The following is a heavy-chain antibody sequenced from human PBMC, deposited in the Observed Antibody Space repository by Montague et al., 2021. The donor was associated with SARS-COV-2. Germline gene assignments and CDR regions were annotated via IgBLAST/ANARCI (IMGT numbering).Heavy chain of an antibody. V-gene: IGHV3-7*01. CDR1: GFTFSSYC. Sequence: SLRLSCAASGFTFSSYCMSWVRQAPGKGLEWVANIKQDGSEKYYVDSVKGRFTISRDNAKNSLYLQMNSLRAEDTAVYHCARDSAPYDYGVYNFHYWGQGTLVTVSS. CDR3: ARDSAPYDYGVYNFHY. D-gene: IGHD4-17*01. J-gene: IGHJ4*02. CDR2: IKQDGSEK.